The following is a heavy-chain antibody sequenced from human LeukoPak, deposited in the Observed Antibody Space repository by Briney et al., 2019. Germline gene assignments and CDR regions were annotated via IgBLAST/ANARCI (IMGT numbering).Heavy chain of an antibody. J-gene: IGHJ4*02. CDR1: GFTFSSYD. Sequence: GGSLRLSCAASGFTFSSYDMHWVRQVPGKGLEWVSATGRIDDTYYPVSVKGRFTISREDAKNSLYLQMNSLRDGDTAVYYCAREGSGSGVRELDYWGRGTLVTVSS. V-gene: IGHV3-13*01. CDR2: TGRIDDT. CDR3: AREGSGSGVRELDY. D-gene: IGHD3-10*01.